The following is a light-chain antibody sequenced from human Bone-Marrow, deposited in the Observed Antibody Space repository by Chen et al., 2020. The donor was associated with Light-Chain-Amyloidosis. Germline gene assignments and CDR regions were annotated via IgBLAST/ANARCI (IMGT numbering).Light chain of an antibody. CDR1: QTISSNY. Sequence: DIVLTQSPGTQSFSPGEGANLSCRASQTISSNYFTWYQQKFGQAPRLLIYGSSSRATGIPDRFTGSGSGTDFTLTINRLEPEDFAMYYCQQYGTSPLTFGGGTKVEIK. CDR3: QQYGTSPLT. CDR2: GSS. J-gene: IGKJ4*01. V-gene: IGKV3-20*01.